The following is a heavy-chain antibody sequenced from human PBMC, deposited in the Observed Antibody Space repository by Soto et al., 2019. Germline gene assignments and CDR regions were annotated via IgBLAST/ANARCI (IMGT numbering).Heavy chain of an antibody. CDR3: ASSHIAAAPYGMDA. Sequence: QVQLVQSGAEVKKPGASVKVSCKDSGYTFTSYAMHWVRQAPGQRLEWMRLINAGNGNTKYSQKFQGRVTITRDTSASKAYMELSSVRSEDTAVYYCASSHIAAAPYGMDAWGQGTTVTGSS. J-gene: IGHJ6*02. D-gene: IGHD6-13*01. CDR1: GYTFTSYA. CDR2: INAGNGNT. V-gene: IGHV1-3*01.